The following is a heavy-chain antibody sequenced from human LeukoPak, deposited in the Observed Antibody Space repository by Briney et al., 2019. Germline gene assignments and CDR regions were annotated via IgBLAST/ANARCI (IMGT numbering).Heavy chain of an antibody. D-gene: IGHD3-22*01. J-gene: IGHJ4*02. CDR3: AKVGDAYYYDSSGYRSDY. CDR2: ISYDGSNK. V-gene: IGHV3-30*18. Sequence: GGSLRLSCAASGFTFSSYGMHWVRQAPGKGLEWVAVISYDGSNKYYADSVKGRFTISRDNSKNTLYLQMNSLRAEDTAVYYCAKVGDAYYYDSSGYRSDYWGQGTLVTVSS. CDR1: GFTFSSYG.